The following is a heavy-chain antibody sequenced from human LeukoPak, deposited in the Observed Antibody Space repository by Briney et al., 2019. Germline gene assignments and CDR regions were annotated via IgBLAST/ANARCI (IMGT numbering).Heavy chain of an antibody. J-gene: IGHJ5*02. Sequence: GSLRLSCAASGFTFSSYGMHWVRQAPGKGLEWVAVIWYDGSNKYYADSVKGRFTISRDNSKNTIYLHMNSPRAEDTAVYYCARGRIAAAGTRGDWFDPWGQGTLVTVSS. CDR2: IWYDGSNK. V-gene: IGHV3-33*01. CDR1: GFTFSSYG. D-gene: IGHD6-13*01. CDR3: ARGRIAAAGTRGDWFDP.